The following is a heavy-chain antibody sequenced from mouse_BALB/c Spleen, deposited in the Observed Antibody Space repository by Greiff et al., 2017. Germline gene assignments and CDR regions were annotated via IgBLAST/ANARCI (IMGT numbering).Heavy chain of an antibody. CDR2: ISSGSSTI. CDR1: GFTFSSFG. Sequence: EVKLMESGGGLVQPGGSRKLSCAASGFTFSSFGMHWVRQAPEKGLEWVAYISSGSSTIYYADTVKGRFTISRDNPKNTLFLQMTSLRSEDTAMYYCARDYYYGGSCSFESWGQGTTRSVSP. D-gene: IGHD1-1*01. V-gene: IGHV5-17*02. J-gene: IGHJ2*01. CDR3: ARDYYYGGSCSFES.